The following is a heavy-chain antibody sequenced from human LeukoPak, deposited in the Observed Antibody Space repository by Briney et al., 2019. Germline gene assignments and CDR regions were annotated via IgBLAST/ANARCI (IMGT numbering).Heavy chain of an antibody. CDR1: GGSFSGYY. D-gene: IGHD1-26*01. V-gene: IGHV4-59*01. CDR2: IYYSGTT. Sequence: SSETLSLTCAVYGGSFSGYYWSWIRQPPGEGLEWIGSIYYSGTTHSNPSLKSRATISVDTSKNHLSLKVNFVTAADTAVYYCARGASGTLYDAFDIWGQGTMVTVSS. CDR3: ARGASGTLYDAFDI. J-gene: IGHJ3*02.